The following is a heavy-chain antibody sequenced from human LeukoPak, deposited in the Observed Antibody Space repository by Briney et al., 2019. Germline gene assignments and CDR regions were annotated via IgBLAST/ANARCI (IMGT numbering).Heavy chain of an antibody. J-gene: IGHJ4*02. CDR3: AKADYDSSGYCDY. V-gene: IGHV3-30*18. Sequence: GVSLRLSCAASGFTFSSYGMHWVRQAPGKGLEWVAVISYDGSNKYYADSVKGRFTISRDNSKNTLYLQMNSLRAEDTAVYYCAKADYDSSGYCDYWGQGTLVTVSS. D-gene: IGHD3-22*01. CDR2: ISYDGSNK. CDR1: GFTFSSYG.